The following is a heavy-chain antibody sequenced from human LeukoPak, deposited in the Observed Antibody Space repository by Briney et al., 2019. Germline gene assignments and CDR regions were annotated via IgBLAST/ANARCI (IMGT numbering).Heavy chain of an antibody. CDR2: INHSGST. V-gene: IGHV4-34*01. CDR3: ARGPGYSSSWYQSYYYYGMDV. Sequence: SETLSLTCAVYGGSFSGYYWSWIRQPPGKGLEWIGEINHSGSTNYNPSLKSRVTISVDTSKNQFSLKLSSVTAADTAVYYCARGPGYSSSWYQSYYYYGMDVWGQGTTVTVSS. D-gene: IGHD6-13*01. J-gene: IGHJ6*02. CDR1: GGSFSGYY.